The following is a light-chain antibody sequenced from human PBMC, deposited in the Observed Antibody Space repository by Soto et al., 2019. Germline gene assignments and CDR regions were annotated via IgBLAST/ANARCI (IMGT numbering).Light chain of an antibody. J-gene: IGLJ3*02. V-gene: IGLV1-51*01. CDR3: GTWDSSLSAGV. Sequence: QSVLTQPPSVSAAPGPRVTISCSGSRSNMGINYVSWYQQLPGTAPKVLIYDNNKRPSGIPDRFSGSKSGTSATLGITGLQTGDEADYYCGTWDSSLSAGVFGGGTKLTVL. CDR1: RSNMGINY. CDR2: DNN.